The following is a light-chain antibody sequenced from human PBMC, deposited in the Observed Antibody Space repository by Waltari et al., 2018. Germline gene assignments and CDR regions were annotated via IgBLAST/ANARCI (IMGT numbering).Light chain of an antibody. J-gene: IGLJ2*01. CDR3: QSYDNNIAL. CDR2: EDD. CDR1: SGDIVCAY. V-gene: IGLV6-57*03. Sequence: NFMLTQPPSVSESPGKTVTISCTRNSGDIVCAYVQWYQQRPGSAPTTVIYEDDQRPSGVPDRFSGSIDTSNSASLTISRLRTEDEADYYCQSYDNNIALFGGGTKLTVL.